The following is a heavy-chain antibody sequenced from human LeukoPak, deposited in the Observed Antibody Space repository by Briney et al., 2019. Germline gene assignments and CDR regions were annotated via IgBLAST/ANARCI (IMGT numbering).Heavy chain of an antibody. CDR1: GFTFSSYA. V-gene: IGHV3-30*04. Sequence: GGSLRLSCAASGFTFSSYAMHWVRPAPGKGLEWVAVISYDGSNKYYADSVKGRFTISRDNSKNTLYLQMNSLRAEDTAVYYCARGYYDILTGYYATWGQGTLVTVSS. D-gene: IGHD3-9*01. CDR3: ARGYYDILTGYYAT. CDR2: ISYDGSNK. J-gene: IGHJ4*02.